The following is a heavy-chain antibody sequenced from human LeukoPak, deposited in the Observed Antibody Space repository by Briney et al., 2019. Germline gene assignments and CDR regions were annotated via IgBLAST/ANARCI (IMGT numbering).Heavy chain of an antibody. J-gene: IGHJ4*02. CDR1: GFTFSSYW. D-gene: IGHD3-22*01. CDR3: AKDRWYYDSSGYYPSYY. CDR2: ISGSGGST. Sequence: PGGSLRLSCAASGFTFSSYWMHWVRQAPGKGLEWVSAISGSGGSTYYADSVKGRFTISRDNSKNTLYLQMNSLRAEDTAVYYCAKDRWYYDSSGYYPSYYWGQGTLVTVSS. V-gene: IGHV3-23*01.